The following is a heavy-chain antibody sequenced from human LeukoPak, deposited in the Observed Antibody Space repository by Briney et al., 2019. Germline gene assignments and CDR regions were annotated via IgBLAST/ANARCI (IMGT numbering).Heavy chain of an antibody. Sequence: SETLSLTCTVSGGPISSGSYSWSWIRQPAGKGLEWIGRIYTSGSTNYNPSLKSRVTISVDTSKNQFSMKLSSVTAADTAVYYCASSTGSGSYYPLFDYWGQGTLVTVSS. V-gene: IGHV4-61*02. J-gene: IGHJ4*02. CDR2: IYTSGST. CDR3: ASSTGSGSYYPLFDY. D-gene: IGHD3-10*01. CDR1: GGPISSGSYS.